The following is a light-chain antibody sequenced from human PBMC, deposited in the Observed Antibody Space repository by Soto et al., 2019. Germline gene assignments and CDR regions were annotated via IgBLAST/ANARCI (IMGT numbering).Light chain of an antibody. CDR1: QSISSN. CDR3: QQYYYWPPYT. J-gene: IGKJ2*01. V-gene: IGKV3D-15*01. Sequence: EIVMTQTPATLSVSPGERATISYRPSQSISSNLAWYQQKPGQAPRLILYGASNRATGIPDRFSGSGSGTDFTLTISSLQSEDSSVYFCQQYYYWPPYTFCQGTKVDIK. CDR2: GAS.